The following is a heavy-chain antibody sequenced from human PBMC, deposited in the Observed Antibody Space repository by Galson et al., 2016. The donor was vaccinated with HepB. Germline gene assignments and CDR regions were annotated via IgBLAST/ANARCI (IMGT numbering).Heavy chain of an antibody. V-gene: IGHV3-49*04. CDR1: GFTFSSYA. J-gene: IGHJ6*02. CDR2: IRGKVYGGTR. D-gene: IGHD5-24*01. Sequence: SLRLSCAASGFTFSSYAMHWVRQAPGEGLEWVGFIRGKVYGGTREYAASVKGRFIISRDDSKNIAYLQMDSLKTEDTAVYYCTAARWLQLKDYGLNVWGQGTSVTVSS. CDR3: TAARWLQLKDYGLNV.